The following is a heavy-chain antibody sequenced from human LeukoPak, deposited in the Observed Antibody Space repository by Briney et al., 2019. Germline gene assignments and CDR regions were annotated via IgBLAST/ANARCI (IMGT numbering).Heavy chain of an antibody. V-gene: IGHV4-4*07. D-gene: IGHD3-10*01. CDR1: GGSISNYY. J-gene: IGHJ3*02. Sequence: SETLSLTCTVSGGSISNYYWSWIRQPAGKGLEWIGRMYISGNTLYNPSLKTRVTMSIDTPKNQFSLKLTSVTAADTAVYYCARQELAYGSGKGTFDIWGPGTMVTVSS. CDR3: ARQELAYGSGKGTFDI. CDR2: MYISGNT.